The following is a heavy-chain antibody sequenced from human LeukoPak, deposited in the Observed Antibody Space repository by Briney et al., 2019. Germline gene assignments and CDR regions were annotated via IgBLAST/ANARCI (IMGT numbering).Heavy chain of an antibody. V-gene: IGHV3-23*01. J-gene: IGHJ4*02. D-gene: IGHD3-9*01. Sequence: GGSLRLSCSASGFTFSSYAMTWVRQAPGKGLEGVLHITGSGSSTYYADSVKGRFTISRDNSNNSLYLQMNSLRADDTAVYYCARPHYDILTGYMYYFDYWGQGTLVTVSS. CDR1: GFTFSSYA. CDR3: ARPHYDILTGYMYYFDY. CDR2: ITGSGSST.